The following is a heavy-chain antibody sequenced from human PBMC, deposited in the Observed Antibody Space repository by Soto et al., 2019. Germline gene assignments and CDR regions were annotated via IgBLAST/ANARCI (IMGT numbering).Heavy chain of an antibody. D-gene: IGHD6-13*01. V-gene: IGHV4-59*01. Sequence: PSETLSITCTVSGGSICSYYWSGIRQPPGKGLEWIGYIYYSGSTNYNPSLKSRVTISVDTSKNQFSLKLSSVTAADTAVYYCARAIAAAGPPGGDDAFDIWGQGTMVTVSS. CDR1: GGSICSYY. CDR2: IYYSGST. J-gene: IGHJ3*02. CDR3: ARAIAAAGPPGGDDAFDI.